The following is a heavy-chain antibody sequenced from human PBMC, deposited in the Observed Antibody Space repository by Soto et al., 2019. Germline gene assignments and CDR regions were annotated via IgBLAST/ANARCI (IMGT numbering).Heavy chain of an antibody. D-gene: IGHD2-15*01. CDR2: IFHSGST. J-gene: IGHJ5*02. CDR3: VRGGIAGHWFDP. Sequence: SETLSLTCSVSRAFINSGGFYYSWIRQPPGKGLEWLGYIFHSGSTLYTPSLRGPLTLSADTSRNQLSLHLTSVTAADTAVYYCVRGGIAGHWFDPWGQGILVTVSS. CDR1: RAFINSGGFY. V-gene: IGHV4-31*01.